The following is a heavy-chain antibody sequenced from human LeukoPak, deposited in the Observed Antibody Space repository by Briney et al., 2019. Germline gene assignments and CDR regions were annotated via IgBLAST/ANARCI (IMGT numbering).Heavy chain of an antibody. V-gene: IGHV4-59*08. J-gene: IGHJ5*02. CDR3: GRRIVGATSDWFDP. CDR2: IYYSAST. Sequence: SETLSLTCTVSGCSISSYYWSWIRQPPGKGLEWIGHIYYSASTNYNPSLKSRVTISVDTSKNQFSLKQRSVTAPDTAGYSWGRRIVGATSDWFDPWGQGTLVTVSS. D-gene: IGHD1-26*01. CDR1: GCSISSYY.